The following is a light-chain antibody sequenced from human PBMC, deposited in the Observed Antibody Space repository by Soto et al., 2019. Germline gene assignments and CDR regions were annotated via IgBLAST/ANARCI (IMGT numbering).Light chain of an antibody. J-gene: IGLJ2*01. CDR2: DVS. CDR1: SSDVGGYNY. CDR3: SSYTSSSTRGV. Sequence: QSALTQPASMSGSPGQSITISCTGTSSDVGGYNYVSWYQQHPGKAPKLMIYDVSIRPSGVSNRFSGSKSGNTASLTISGLQAEDEADYYCSSYTSSSTRGVFGGGTKLTVL. V-gene: IGLV2-14*01.